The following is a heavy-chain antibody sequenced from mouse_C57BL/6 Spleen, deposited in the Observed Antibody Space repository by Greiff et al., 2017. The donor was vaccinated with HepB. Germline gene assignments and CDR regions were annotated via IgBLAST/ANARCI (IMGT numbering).Heavy chain of an antibody. CDR2: IYPRSGNT. J-gene: IGHJ3*01. CDR1: GYTFTSYG. CDR3: ARRLYDGYPWFAY. Sequence: VQLQQSGAELARPGASVKLSCKASGYTFTSYGISWVKQRTGQGLEWIGEIYPRSGNTYYNEKFKGKATLTADKSSSTAYMELRSLTSEDSAVYFCARRLYDGYPWFAYWGQGTLVTVSA. V-gene: IGHV1-81*01. D-gene: IGHD2-3*01.